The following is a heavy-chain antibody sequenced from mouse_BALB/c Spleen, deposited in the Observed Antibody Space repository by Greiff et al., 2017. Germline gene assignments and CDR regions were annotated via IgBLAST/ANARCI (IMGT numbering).Heavy chain of an antibody. CDR2: IYPGSGST. Sequence: LKQPGSELVRPGASVKLSCKASGYTFTSYWMHWVKQRPGQGLEWIGNIYPGSGSTNYDEKFKSKATLTVDTSSSTAYMQLSSLTSEDSAVYYCTRLHYGNFYYAMDYWGQGTSVTVSS. CDR1: GYTFTSYW. V-gene: IGHV1S22*01. D-gene: IGHD2-1*01. CDR3: TRLHYGNFYYAMDY. J-gene: IGHJ4*01.